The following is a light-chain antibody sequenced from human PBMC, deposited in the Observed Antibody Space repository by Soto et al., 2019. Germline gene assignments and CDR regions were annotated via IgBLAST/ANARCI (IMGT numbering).Light chain of an antibody. CDR3: NSYKSSTSLPYV. CDR2: EVT. CDR1: TNDVGGDNY. J-gene: IGLJ1*01. Sequence: QSVLTQPASVSGSPGQSITISCTGTTNDVGGDNYVSWYQQHPGKAPKLLIFEVTSRPSGVSHRFSGSKSANTASLPISALQAEDEADYFCNSYKSSTSLPYVFGTGTKLTVL. V-gene: IGLV2-14*01.